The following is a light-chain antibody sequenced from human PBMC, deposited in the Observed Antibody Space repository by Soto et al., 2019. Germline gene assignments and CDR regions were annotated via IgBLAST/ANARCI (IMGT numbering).Light chain of an antibody. CDR1: QTIRSW. V-gene: IGKV1-5*01. CDR2: DAS. Sequence: DIQITQSPSTLSGSVGDRVTITCRASQTIRSWLAWYKQRPGTAPKLLIYDASPLESGVPSMFSGSGSGTGFSLTISRLQPEDFATYYCQQYDTNPKTFGQGTKVDIK. CDR3: QQYDTNPKT. J-gene: IGKJ1*01.